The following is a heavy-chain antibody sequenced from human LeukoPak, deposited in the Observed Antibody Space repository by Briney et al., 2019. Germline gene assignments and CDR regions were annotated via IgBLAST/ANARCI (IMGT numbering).Heavy chain of an antibody. D-gene: IGHD3-16*01. Sequence: SQTLSLTCTVSGGSISSGGYYWSWIRQHPGKGLEWIGYIYYSGSTYYNPSLKRRVTISVDTSKNQFSLKLSSVTAADTAVYYCARDGLNGYGMDVWGQGTTVTVSS. CDR3: ARDGLNGYGMDV. CDR1: GGSISSGGYY. CDR2: IYYSGST. J-gene: IGHJ6*02. V-gene: IGHV4-31*03.